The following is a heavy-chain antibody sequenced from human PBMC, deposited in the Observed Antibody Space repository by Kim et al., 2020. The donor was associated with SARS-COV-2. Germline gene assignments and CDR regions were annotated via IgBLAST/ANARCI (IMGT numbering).Heavy chain of an antibody. V-gene: IGHV1-69*13. Sequence: SVKVSCKASGGTFSSYAISWVRQAPGQGLEWMGGIIPIFGTANYAQKFQGRVTITADESTSTAYMELSSLRSEDTAVYYCARGTRGYSSDYFDYWGQGTLVTVSS. CDR2: IIPIFGTA. J-gene: IGHJ4*02. CDR1: GGTFSSYA. CDR3: ARGTRGYSSDYFDY. D-gene: IGHD5-18*01.